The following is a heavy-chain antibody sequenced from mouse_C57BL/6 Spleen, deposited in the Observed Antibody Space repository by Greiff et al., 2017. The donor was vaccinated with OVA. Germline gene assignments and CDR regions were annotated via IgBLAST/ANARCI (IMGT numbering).Heavy chain of an antibody. CDR1: GFTFSSYT. J-gene: IGHJ4*01. V-gene: IGHV5-9*01. CDR3: ARGVGAMDY. CDR2: ISGGGGNT. D-gene: IGHD1-1*01. Sequence: DVKLVESGGGLVKPGGSLKLSCAASGFTFSSYTMSWVRQTPEKRLEWVATISGGGGNTYYPDSVKGRVTISRDNAKNTLYLQMSSLRSEDTALYYCARGVGAMDYWGQGTSVTVSS.